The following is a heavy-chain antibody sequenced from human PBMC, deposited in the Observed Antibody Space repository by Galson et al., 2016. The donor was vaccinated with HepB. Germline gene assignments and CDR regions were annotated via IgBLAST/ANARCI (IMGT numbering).Heavy chain of an antibody. CDR1: GIPFTTYW. CDR2: IKQDGSEK. D-gene: IGHD3-16*02. V-gene: IGHV3-7*03. J-gene: IGHJ4*02. CDR3: AFAIGLSSDY. Sequence: SLRLSCAASGIPFTTYWMSWVRQAPGKGLEWVANIKQDGSEKYYVDSVRGRFTISRDKTGNSVSLQMNSLRVEDTAVYYCAFAIGLSSDYWGQGTLVTVSS.